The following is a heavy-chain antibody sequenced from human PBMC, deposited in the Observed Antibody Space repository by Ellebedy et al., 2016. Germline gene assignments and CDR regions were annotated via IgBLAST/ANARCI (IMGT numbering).Heavy chain of an antibody. CDR3: ARGAAGD. J-gene: IGHJ4*02. V-gene: IGHV4-34*01. CDR2: INQSGST. Sequence: SETLSLTCAVYGGSFSGYYWSWIRQPPGKGLEWIGEINQSGSTNYNPSLKSRVTISQDKSKNQSSLKLSSVTAADTAVYYCARGAAGDWGQGTLVTVSS. CDR1: GGSFSGYY. D-gene: IGHD2-15*01.